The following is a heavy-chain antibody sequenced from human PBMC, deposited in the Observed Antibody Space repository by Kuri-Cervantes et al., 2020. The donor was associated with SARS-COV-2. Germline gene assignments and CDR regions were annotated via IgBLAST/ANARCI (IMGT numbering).Heavy chain of an antibody. V-gene: IGHV3-30*02. CDR3: AREYYDFWSGKVALDV. D-gene: IGHD3-3*01. Sequence: GESLKISCAASGFTFSSYEMNWVRQAPGKGLEWMAFIRYDGHSEDYADSVKGRFTVSRDNAKNSLYLQMNSLRAEDTAVYYCAREYYDFWSGKVALDVWGKGTTVTDSS. CDR1: GFTFSSYE. CDR2: IRYDGHSE. J-gene: IGHJ6*04.